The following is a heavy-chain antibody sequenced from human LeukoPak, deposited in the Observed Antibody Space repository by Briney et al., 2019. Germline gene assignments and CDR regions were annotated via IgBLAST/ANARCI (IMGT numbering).Heavy chain of an antibody. V-gene: IGHV3-30*02. CDR2: IRDDGSNK. D-gene: IGHD6-13*01. Sequence: GGSLRLSCAASGFTFSNYGMHWVRQAPGKGLEWVAFIRDDGSNKYYADSVRGRFTVSRDNSKNTLYLQMNSLRAEDTAVYYCAKVLSSSWGYFGFWGQGTLVTVSS. CDR1: GFTFSNYG. CDR3: AKVLSSSWGYFGF. J-gene: IGHJ4*02.